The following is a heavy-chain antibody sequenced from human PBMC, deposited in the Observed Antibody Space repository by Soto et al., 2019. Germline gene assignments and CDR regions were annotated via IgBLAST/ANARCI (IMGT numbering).Heavy chain of an antibody. CDR3: ARDRGDSSGYLNWFDP. D-gene: IGHD3-22*01. CDR2: IIPIFGTA. Sequence: QVQLVQSGAEVKKPGSSVKVSCKASGGTFSSYAISWVRQAPGQGLEWRGGIIPIFGTANYAQKFQGRVTITADKSTSTAYMELRSLRSEDTAVYYCARDRGDSSGYLNWFDPWGQGTLVTVSS. CDR1: GGTFSSYA. J-gene: IGHJ5*02. V-gene: IGHV1-69*06.